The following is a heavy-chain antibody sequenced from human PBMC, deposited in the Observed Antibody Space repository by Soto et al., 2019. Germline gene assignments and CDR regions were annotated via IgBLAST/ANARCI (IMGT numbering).Heavy chain of an antibody. CDR2: IIPIFGTA. D-gene: IGHD2-2*01. J-gene: IGHJ6*02. CDR1: GGTFSSYA. V-gene: IGHV1-69*13. Sequence: SVKVSCKASGGTFSSYAISWVRQAPGQGLEWMGGIIPIFGTANYAQKLQGRVTITAHESTSTAYMELSSLRSEDTAVYCCAREGVVPSAILFMGNSGMEVWGHGTTATVSS. CDR3: AREGVVPSAILFMGNSGMEV.